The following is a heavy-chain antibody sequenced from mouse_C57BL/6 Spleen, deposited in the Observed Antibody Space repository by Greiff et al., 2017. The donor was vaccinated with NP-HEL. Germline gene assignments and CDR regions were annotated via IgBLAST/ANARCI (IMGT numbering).Heavy chain of an antibody. V-gene: IGHV2-6*01. CDR2: IWGVGST. Sequence: VKLVESGPGLVAPSQSLSITCTVSGFSLTSYGVDWVRQSPGKGLEWLGVIWGVGSTNYNSALKSRLSISKDNSKSQVFLKMNSLQTDDTAMYYWASDLGSNYLFAYWGQGTLVTVSA. CDR1: GFSLTSYG. CDR3: ASDLGSNYLFAY. J-gene: IGHJ3*01. D-gene: IGHD2-5*01.